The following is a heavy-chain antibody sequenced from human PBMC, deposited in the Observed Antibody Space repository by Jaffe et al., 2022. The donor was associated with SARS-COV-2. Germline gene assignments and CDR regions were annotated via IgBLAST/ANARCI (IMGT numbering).Heavy chain of an antibody. D-gene: IGHD6-13*01. CDR1: GGSISSSAYY. Sequence: QLQLQESGPGLVKPSETLSLTCTVSGGSISSSAYYWGWIRQPPGKGLEWIGNIYYVGSTNYNPSLESRVTISVDTSKNQFSLKLSSVTAADTAVYYCARAPIAATFDYWGQGTLVTVSS. CDR2: IYYVGST. J-gene: IGHJ4*02. CDR3: ARAPIAATFDY. V-gene: IGHV4-39*01.